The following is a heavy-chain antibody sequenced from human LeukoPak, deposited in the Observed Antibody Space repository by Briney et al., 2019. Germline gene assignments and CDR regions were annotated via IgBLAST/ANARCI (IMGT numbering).Heavy chain of an antibody. CDR3: AKGLIVAPQYYYGSGSYPFDY. V-gene: IGHV3-48*01. CDR2: ISSDSNII. J-gene: IGHJ4*02. Sequence: GGSLRLSCAASGFAFSSSSMNWVRQAPGKGLEWISYISSDSNIIYYADSVKGRFTISRDNSKNTLYLQMNSLRAEDTAVYYCAKGLIVAPQYYYGSGSYPFDYWGQGTLVTVSS. CDR1: GFAFSSSS. D-gene: IGHD3-10*01.